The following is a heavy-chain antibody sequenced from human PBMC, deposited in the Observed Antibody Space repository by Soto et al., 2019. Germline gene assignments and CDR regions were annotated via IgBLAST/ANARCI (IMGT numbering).Heavy chain of an antibody. D-gene: IGHD6-19*01. J-gene: IGHJ6*02. CDR3: ARDQGSGDYYYGMDV. Sequence: GGSLRLSCAASGFTFSSYWMSWVRQAPGKGLEWVANIKQDGSEKYYVDSVKGRFTISRGNAKNSLYLQMNSLRAEDTAVYYCARDQGSGDYYYGMDVWGQGTTVTVSS. CDR1: GFTFSSYW. V-gene: IGHV3-7*05. CDR2: IKQDGSEK.